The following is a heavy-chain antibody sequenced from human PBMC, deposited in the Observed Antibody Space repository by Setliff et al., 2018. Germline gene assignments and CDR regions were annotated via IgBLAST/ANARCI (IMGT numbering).Heavy chain of an antibody. V-gene: IGHV4-39*07. Sequence: SETLSLTCTVSGGSISSSSYYWGWIRQPPGKGLEWIGSISYSGSTYYNPSLKSRVTISVDTSKNQFSLRLKSVTAADTAVYYCARGNSRSSVWYVVPHFDYWGQGTLVTVSS. CDR1: GGSISSSSYY. D-gene: IGHD6-19*01. CDR2: ISYSGST. J-gene: IGHJ4*02. CDR3: ARGNSRSSVWYVVPHFDY.